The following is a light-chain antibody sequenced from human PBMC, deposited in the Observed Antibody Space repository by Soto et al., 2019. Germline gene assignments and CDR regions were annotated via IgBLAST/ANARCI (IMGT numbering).Light chain of an antibody. Sequence: QSALTQPASVSGSPGQSITISCTGTSSDVGGYNYVSWYQQHPGKAPKLMIYDVSNRPSGVSNRFSGSKSGNTASLTISGLQAEDEADYYCSSYTRSSTYVFGTGTKFTAL. CDR2: DVS. J-gene: IGLJ1*01. CDR3: SSYTRSSTYV. CDR1: SSDVGGYNY. V-gene: IGLV2-14*01.